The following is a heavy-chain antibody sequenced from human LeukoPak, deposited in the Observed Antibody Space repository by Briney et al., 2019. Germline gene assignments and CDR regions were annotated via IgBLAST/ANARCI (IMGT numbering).Heavy chain of an antibody. CDR3: ARIPYYYGSGYYYGMDV. CDR1: GFSISTSGMC. Sequence: ESGPTLVNPTQTLTLTCTFSGFSISTSGMCVSWIRQPPGKALEWLARIDWDDDKYYSTSLKTRLTISKDTSKNQVVLTMTNMDPVDTATYYCARIPYYYGSGYYYGMDVWGQGTTVTVSS. V-gene: IGHV2-70*11. CDR2: IDWDDDK. D-gene: IGHD3-10*01. J-gene: IGHJ6*02.